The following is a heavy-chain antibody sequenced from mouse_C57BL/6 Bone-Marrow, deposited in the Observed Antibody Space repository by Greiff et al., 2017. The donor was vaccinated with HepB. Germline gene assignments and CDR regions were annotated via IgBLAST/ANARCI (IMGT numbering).Heavy chain of an antibody. CDR2: IDPENGDT. Sequence: EVQLQQSGAELVRPGASVKLSCTASGFNIKDDYMHWVKQRPEQGLEWSGWIDPENGDTEYASKFQGKATITADTSSNTAYLQLSSLTSEDTAVYYCTTMITYYFDYWGQGTTLTVSS. CDR3: TTMITYYFDY. D-gene: IGHD2-4*01. J-gene: IGHJ2*01. CDR1: GFNIKDDY. V-gene: IGHV14-4*01.